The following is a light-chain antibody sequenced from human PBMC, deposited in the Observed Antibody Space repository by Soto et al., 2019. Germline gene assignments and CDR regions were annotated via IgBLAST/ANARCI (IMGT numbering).Light chain of an antibody. Sequence: EIVLTQSPGTLSLSPGERATLSCRASQSVSSSYLAWYQQKPGLAPRLLIYGASSRATGIPDRFSGSGSGTDFPLTIRRLEPEDFAVYYCQQYDGSLGLTFGGGTKVEIK. CDR2: GAS. CDR3: QQYDGSLGLT. J-gene: IGKJ4*01. V-gene: IGKV3-20*01. CDR1: QSVSSSY.